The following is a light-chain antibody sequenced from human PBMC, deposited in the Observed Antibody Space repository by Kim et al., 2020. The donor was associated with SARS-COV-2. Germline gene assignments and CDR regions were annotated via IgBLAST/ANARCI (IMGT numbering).Light chain of an antibody. V-gene: IGKV3-15*01. CDR3: QKYNDWALLT. J-gene: IGKJ4*01. CDR2: GAS. Sequence: IVMTQSPATLSVSPGERVTLSCRASQSVKNNLAWYQQRPGQAPRLLIYGASTRATDISARFSGSGSGTEFTLTIRSLQSEDLAVYYCQKYNDWALLTFGGGTKVDIK. CDR1: QSVKNN.